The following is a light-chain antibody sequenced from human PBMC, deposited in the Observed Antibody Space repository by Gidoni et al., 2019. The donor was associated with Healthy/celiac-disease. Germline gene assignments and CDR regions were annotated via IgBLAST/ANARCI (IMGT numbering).Light chain of an antibody. Sequence: EIVLTQSPGTLSLSPGERATLSCRASQSVSSSYLAWYQQKPGQAPRRLIYGASSRATGIPDRFSGSGSGTDFTLTISRLEPEDFAVYYCQQYGSSLLVTFGQGTKVEIK. J-gene: IGKJ1*01. V-gene: IGKV3-20*01. CDR3: QQYGSSLLVT. CDR2: GAS. CDR1: QSVSSSY.